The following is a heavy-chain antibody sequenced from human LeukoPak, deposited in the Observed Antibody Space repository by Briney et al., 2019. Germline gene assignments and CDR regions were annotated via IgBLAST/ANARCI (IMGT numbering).Heavy chain of an antibody. J-gene: IGHJ4*02. Sequence: GGSLRLSCAASGFTFSSYPMYWVRRAPGKGLEWVSAISGRATKTYYADSVKGRFTISRDDSKNTLFLQMNSLRAEDTAVYYCAKERPETTAFDSWGQGALVTVSP. V-gene: IGHV3-23*01. CDR2: ISGRATKT. CDR1: GFTFSSYP. CDR3: AKERPETTAFDS. D-gene: IGHD1-7*01.